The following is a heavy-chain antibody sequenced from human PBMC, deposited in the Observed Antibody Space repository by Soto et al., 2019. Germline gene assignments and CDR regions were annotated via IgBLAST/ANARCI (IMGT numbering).Heavy chain of an antibody. D-gene: IGHD2-2*02. CDR2: IWYDGSNK. CDR1: GFTFSSYG. Sequence: QVQLVESGGGVVQPGRSLRLSCEASGFTFSSYGMHWVRQAPGKGLEWVAVIWYDGSNKYYADSVKGRFTISRDNSKNTLYLQMNSLRAEDTAVYYCARDRRPIVVVPAAIGGFDYWGQGTLVTVSS. J-gene: IGHJ4*02. V-gene: IGHV3-33*01. CDR3: ARDRRPIVVVPAAIGGFDY.